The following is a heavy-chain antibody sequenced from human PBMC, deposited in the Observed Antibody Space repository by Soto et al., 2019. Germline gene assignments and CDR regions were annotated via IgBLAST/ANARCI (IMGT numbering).Heavy chain of an antibody. CDR1: GFTFSSYG. Sequence: QVQLVESGGGVVQPGRSLRLSCAASGFTFSSYGMHWVRQAPGKGLEWVAVIWYDGSNKYYADSVKGRFTISRDNSKNXXLLQMNSLRAEDTAVYYCAREHDYGDYWGYYGMDVWGQGTTVTVSS. J-gene: IGHJ6*02. D-gene: IGHD4-17*01. CDR2: IWYDGSNK. V-gene: IGHV3-33*01. CDR3: AREHDYGDYWGYYGMDV.